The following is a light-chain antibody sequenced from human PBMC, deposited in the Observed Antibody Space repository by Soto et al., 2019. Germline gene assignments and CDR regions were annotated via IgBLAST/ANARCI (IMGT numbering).Light chain of an antibody. CDR2: DAS. Sequence: DIQMTQSPSTLSASVGDRVTITCRASQSISSWLAWYQQKPGKAPKLLIYDASSLESGVPSRFSGSGSATEFTLTISSLQPEDFAVYYCQQRSHWPRTFGQGTKVEIK. CDR3: QQRSHWPRT. CDR1: QSISSW. V-gene: IGKV1-5*01. J-gene: IGKJ1*01.